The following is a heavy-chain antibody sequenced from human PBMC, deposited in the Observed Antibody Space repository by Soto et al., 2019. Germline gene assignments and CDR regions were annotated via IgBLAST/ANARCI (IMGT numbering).Heavy chain of an antibody. Sequence: QVQLVQSGAEVKKPGASVKVSCKASGYTFTGYYMHWVRQAPGQGLEWMGWINPNSGGTNYAQKFQGWVTMTRDTSISTAYMELSRLRSDDTAVYYCARGEGVRFLEWLDYYYYGMDVWGQGTTVTVSS. V-gene: IGHV1-2*04. CDR2: INPNSGGT. CDR3: ARGEGVRFLEWLDYYYYGMDV. J-gene: IGHJ6*02. D-gene: IGHD3-3*01. CDR1: GYTFTGYY.